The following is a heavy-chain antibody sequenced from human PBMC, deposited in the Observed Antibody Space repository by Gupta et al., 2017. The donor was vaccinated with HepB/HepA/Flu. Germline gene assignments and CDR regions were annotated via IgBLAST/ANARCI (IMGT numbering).Heavy chain of an antibody. CDR1: GFTFSSYA. D-gene: IGHD1-26*01. J-gene: IGHJ4*02. V-gene: IGHV3-30-3*01. CDR3: ARGSGVDY. CDR2: ISYDGSNK. Sequence: QVQLVESGGGVVQPGRSLRLSCAASGFTFSSYAMHWVRQAPGKGLEWVAVISYDGSNKYYADSVKGRFTISRDNSKNTLYLQMNSLRAEETAVYYCARGSGVDYWGQGTLVTVSS.